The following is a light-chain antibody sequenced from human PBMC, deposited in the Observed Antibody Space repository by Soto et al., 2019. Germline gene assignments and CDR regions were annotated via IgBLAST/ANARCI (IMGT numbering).Light chain of an antibody. Sequence: EIVLTQSPATLSSSPGERGTLSCGASQSLSTTSLAWYQHKPGLAPRLLIYDTSTRASGTPDRFSGSGSGTDFTLTISRLEPEDSAIYYCQQYGSLITFGQGTRLEIK. CDR1: QSLSTTS. V-gene: IGKV3D-20*01. J-gene: IGKJ5*01. CDR2: DTS. CDR3: QQYGSLIT.